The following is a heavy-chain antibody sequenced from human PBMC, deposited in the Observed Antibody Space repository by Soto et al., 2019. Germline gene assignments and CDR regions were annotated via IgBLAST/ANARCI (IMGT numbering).Heavy chain of an antibody. CDR2: IGADNRDT. V-gene: IGHV1-18*01. Sequence: QVQLVQSGAEVKKPGASVKVSCKASGYIFTNFGISSVRQAPGQGLEWMGWIGADNRDTNYARNLQGRVTWTTDTSTNTAYMELRSLRSDDTAVYYCARDISYGSGTAYGYWGQGTLVTVSS. D-gene: IGHD3-10*01. CDR3: ARDISYGSGTAYGY. CDR1: GYIFTNFG. J-gene: IGHJ4*02.